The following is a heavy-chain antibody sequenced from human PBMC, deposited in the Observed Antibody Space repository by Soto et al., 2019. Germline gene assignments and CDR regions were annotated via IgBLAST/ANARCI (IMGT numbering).Heavy chain of an antibody. J-gene: IGHJ4*02. Sequence: EGQLVESGGGLVQPGGSLRLSSAASGFSFGTHYMNWVRQSPGKGLEWVSSINRDSTVIYYADSVKGRFTISRDNARNSLSLQMNSLRAEDTAVYYCLNGDYYVGPGTLVTVSS. CDR2: INRDSTVI. D-gene: IGHD3-16*01. V-gene: IGHV3-48*01. CDR3: LNGDYY. CDR1: GFSFGTHY.